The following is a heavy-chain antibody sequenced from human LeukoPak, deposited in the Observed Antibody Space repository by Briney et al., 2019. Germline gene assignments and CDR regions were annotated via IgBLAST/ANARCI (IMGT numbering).Heavy chain of an antibody. D-gene: IGHD4-23*01. J-gene: IGHJ3*02. CDR3: AKANNYGGNRDDAFDI. V-gene: IGHV3-23*01. Sequence: PGGSLRLSCAASGFTFSRFAMRWVRQAPGEGLEWVSAISGSGASTYYAYSVKGRFTISRDNSKNTLYLQMNSLRAEDTAVYYCAKANNYGGNRDDAFDIWGQGTMVTVSS. CDR2: ISGSGAST. CDR1: GFTFSRFA.